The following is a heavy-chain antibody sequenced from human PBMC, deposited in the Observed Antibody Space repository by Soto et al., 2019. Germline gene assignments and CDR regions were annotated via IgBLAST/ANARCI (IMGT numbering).Heavy chain of an antibody. CDR1: GGSISSGGYY. Sequence: QVQLQESGPGLVKPSQTLSLTCTVSGGSISSGGYYWSWIRQHPGKGLAWIGYIYYSGSTYYNPSLKSRVTISVDTYKNQFSLKLRSVTAADKAVYYCERADEYSSSRPPGYFDYWGQGTLVTVSS. V-gene: IGHV4-31*03. J-gene: IGHJ4*02. D-gene: IGHD6-6*01. CDR3: ERADEYSSSRPPGYFDY. CDR2: IYYSGST.